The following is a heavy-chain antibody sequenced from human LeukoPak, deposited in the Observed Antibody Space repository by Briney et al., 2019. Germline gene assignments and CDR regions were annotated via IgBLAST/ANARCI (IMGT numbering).Heavy chain of an antibody. J-gene: IGHJ5*02. D-gene: IGHD4-17*01. CDR1: GYTFTGYY. Sequence: PEASVKVSCKASGYTFTGYYMHWVRQAPGQGLEWMGWINPNSGGTNYAQKFQGRVTMTRDTSISTAYMELSRLRSDDTAVNYCARWSTVTGAWGQGTLVTVSS. CDR2: INPNSGGT. CDR3: ARWSTVTGA. V-gene: IGHV1-2*02.